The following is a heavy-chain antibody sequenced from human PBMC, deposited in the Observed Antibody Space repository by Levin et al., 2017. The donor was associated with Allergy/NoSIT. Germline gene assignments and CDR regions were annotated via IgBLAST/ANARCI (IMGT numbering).Heavy chain of an antibody. J-gene: IGHJ4*02. Sequence: GGSLRLSCAASGFTFSGYGMTWVRQAPAKGLEWVSAVSGSGGSTYYADSVKGRFTISRDNSKNTLYLQMNGLSPEDTAVYYCAKSHSRSYRSSDYWGQGTLVTVSS. CDR2: VSGSGGST. V-gene: IGHV3-23*01. D-gene: IGHD1-26*01. CDR1: GFTFSGYG. CDR3: AKSHSRSYRSSDY.